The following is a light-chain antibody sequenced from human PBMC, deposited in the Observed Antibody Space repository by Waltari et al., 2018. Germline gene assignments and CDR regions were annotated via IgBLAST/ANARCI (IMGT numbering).Light chain of an antibody. CDR1: ASDAGGFAF. CDR3: ASFASDNTVL. J-gene: IGLJ2*01. V-gene: IGLV2-14*01. CDR2: QVD. Sequence: QSALTQPASVPGSPGQSITVSCTGTASDAGGFAFVPWYQQHPGKVPKLILFQVDQRPSDVSRRFSGSKSGNTASLIISGLQPEDEAQYYCASFASDNTVLFGGGT.